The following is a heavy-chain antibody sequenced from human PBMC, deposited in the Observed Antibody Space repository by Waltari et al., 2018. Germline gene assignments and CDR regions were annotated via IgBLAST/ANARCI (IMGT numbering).Heavy chain of an antibody. CDR1: GFTFSSYA. CDR3: AKGGATYYYDSSGYQGAFDI. Sequence: EVQLLESGGGLVQPGGSLRLSCAASGFTFSSYAMSWVRQAPGKGLEWVSAISGSGGSTYYADSVKGRFTISRDNSKNTLYLQMNSLRAEDTAVYYCAKGGATYYYDSSGYQGAFDIWGQGTMVTVSS. J-gene: IGHJ3*02. D-gene: IGHD3-22*01. CDR2: ISGSGGST. V-gene: IGHV3-23*01.